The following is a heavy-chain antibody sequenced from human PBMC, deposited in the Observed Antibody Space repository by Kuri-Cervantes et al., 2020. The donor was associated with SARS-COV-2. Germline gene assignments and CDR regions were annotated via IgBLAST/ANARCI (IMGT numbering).Heavy chain of an antibody. CDR3: ARAFQVGATTRVDY. CDR1: GFTFNNYG. V-gene: IGHV3-33*01. CDR2: IWYDGKNK. Sequence: TCEASGFTFNNYGAHWVRQAPGKGLEWVAVIWYDGKNKYYADSVKGRFTISRDNSKNSLYLQMNSLRAEDTAVYHCARAFQVGATTRVDYWGQGTLVTVSS. D-gene: IGHD1-26*01. J-gene: IGHJ4*02.